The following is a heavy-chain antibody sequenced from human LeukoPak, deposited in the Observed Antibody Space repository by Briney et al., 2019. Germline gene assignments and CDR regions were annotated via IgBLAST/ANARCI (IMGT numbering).Heavy chain of an antibody. CDR2: INGDGSST. CDR1: GFSFSSYW. Sequence: GGSLRLSCAASGFSFSSYWMHWVRQASGKGLVWVSRINGDGSSTRYADSVKGRFTISRDNAKNTLYLQMNSLRAEDTAVYYCGRELDWLPTLDYWGQGTLVTVSS. D-gene: IGHD3-9*01. V-gene: IGHV3-74*01. CDR3: GRELDWLPTLDY. J-gene: IGHJ4*02.